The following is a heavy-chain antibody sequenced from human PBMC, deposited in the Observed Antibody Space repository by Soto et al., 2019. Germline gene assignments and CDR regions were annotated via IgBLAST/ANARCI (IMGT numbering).Heavy chain of an antibody. CDR2: INHSGST. D-gene: IGHD2-15*01. Sequence: SETLSLTCAVYGGSFSGYYWSGIRQPPGKGLEWIGEINHSGSTNYNPSLKSRVTISVDTSKNQFSLKLSSVTAADTAEYYCARRNRCRGGSCYSRYFQHWGQGTLVPVSS. J-gene: IGHJ1*01. CDR1: GGSFSGYY. CDR3: ARRNRCRGGSCYSRYFQH. V-gene: IGHV4-34*01.